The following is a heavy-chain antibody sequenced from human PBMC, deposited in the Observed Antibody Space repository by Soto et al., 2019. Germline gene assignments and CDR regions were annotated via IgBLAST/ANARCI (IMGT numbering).Heavy chain of an antibody. V-gene: IGHV1-69*01. CDR3: XXXXXXXXXXSCXPLYWYFDL. D-gene: IGHD2-15*01. Sequence: QVQLVQSGAEVKKPGSSVKVSCKASGGTFSSYAISWVRQAPGXXLEWXGGIIPIFGTANYAQKFQGRVTITADESTSTAXMELSXXXSXDXAVXXXXXXXXXXXXXSCXPLYWYFDLWGRGTLVTVSS. J-gene: IGHJ2*01. CDR1: GGTFSSYA. CDR2: IIPIFGTA.